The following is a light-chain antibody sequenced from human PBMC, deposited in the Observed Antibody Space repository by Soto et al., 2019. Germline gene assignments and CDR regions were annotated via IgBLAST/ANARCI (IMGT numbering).Light chain of an antibody. V-gene: IGKV3-20*01. Sequence: EIVLTQSPATLSLSPGERATLSCRASQSVSSNLAWYQQKPGQAPRLLIYGASTRATGIPARFSGSGSGTEFTLTISRLEPEDFAVYYCQQYGYSSWTFGQGTKVDIK. CDR2: GAS. CDR3: QQYGYSSWT. CDR1: QSVSSN. J-gene: IGKJ1*01.